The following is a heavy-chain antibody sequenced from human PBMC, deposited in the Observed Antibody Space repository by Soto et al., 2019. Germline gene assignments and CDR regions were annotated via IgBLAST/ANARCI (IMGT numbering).Heavy chain of an antibody. CDR1: GGSISSGGYF. D-gene: IGHD6-25*01. V-gene: IGHV4-39*01. CDR2: IYYSGST. Sequence: PSETLSLTCAVSGGSISSGGYFWGWIRQPPGKGLEWIGSIYYSGSTYYNPSLKSRVTVSVDTSKNQFSLKLSSVTAADTAVYYCARSIAATFDPWGQGTLVTVSS. J-gene: IGHJ5*02. CDR3: ARSIAATFDP.